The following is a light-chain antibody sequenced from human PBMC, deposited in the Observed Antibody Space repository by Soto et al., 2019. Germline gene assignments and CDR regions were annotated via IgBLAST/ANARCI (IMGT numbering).Light chain of an antibody. Sequence: DIQMTQSPSTLSASVGDRVTITCRASQSISIWLAWYQQKPGKAPKLLIYKASSLESGVPSRFSGSGSGTDFTLIICSLQSDDVATYYCQQYNSYWTFGQGTKVEIK. V-gene: IGKV1-5*03. CDR3: QQYNSYWT. J-gene: IGKJ1*01. CDR2: KAS. CDR1: QSISIW.